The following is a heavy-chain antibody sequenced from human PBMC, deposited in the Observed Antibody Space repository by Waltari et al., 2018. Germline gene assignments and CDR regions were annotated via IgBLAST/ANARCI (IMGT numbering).Heavy chain of an antibody. D-gene: IGHD5-12*01. Sequence: QLQLVQAADEVKKPGSAVKFSWTASGSIFSSYTISVVQPAAGRRLGWRGESIPIIGTANYAQKYQGSVTITADEATITANMELSSLSSEDTAVYYCARVKAATITEYYYCGIDVWGQGTTVTVSS. J-gene: IGHJ6*02. CDR2: SIPIIGTA. V-gene: IGHV1-69*01. CDR3: ARVKAATITEYYYCGIDV. CDR1: GSIFSSYT.